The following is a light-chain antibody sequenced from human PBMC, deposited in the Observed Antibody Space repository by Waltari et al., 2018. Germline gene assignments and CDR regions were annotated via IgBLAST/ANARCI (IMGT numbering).Light chain of an antibody. J-gene: IGLJ3*02. CDR3: ASWDDSLNGHWV. V-gene: IGLV1-44*01. CDR2: RSD. CDR1: ASNTGGNP. Sequence: QSVLTQPPPASWPPGQRVTIPCSGGASNTGGNPVNRYQQLPGKAPKLLIYRSDLRPSGVPDRFSGSKSGTSASLAISGLQSEDEADYFCASWDDSLNGHWVFGGGTKVTVL.